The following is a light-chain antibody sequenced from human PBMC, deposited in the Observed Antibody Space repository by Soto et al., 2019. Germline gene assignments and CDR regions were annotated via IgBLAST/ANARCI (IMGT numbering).Light chain of an antibody. J-gene: IGKJ2*01. Sequence: IQLTQSPSSLSASVGDRVTITCRASQGIASYLAWYQQNPGKAPNLLIYAASTLQSGVPSRFSGSGSGTDFTLTISSLQPEDFATYYCQQLNSYPYTFGQGTKLEIK. CDR1: QGIASY. CDR3: QQLNSYPYT. V-gene: IGKV1-9*01. CDR2: AAS.